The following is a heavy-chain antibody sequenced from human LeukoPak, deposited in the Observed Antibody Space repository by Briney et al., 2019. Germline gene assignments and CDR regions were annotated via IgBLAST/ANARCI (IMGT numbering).Heavy chain of an antibody. D-gene: IGHD6-19*01. CDR2: IYSSGSS. V-gene: IGHV4-59*11. J-gene: IGHJ4*02. CDR3: ARDRMGSGWYYFDY. CDR1: GGSISSHY. Sequence: SETLSLTCTVSGGSISSHYWNWIRQSPGKGLEWIGYIYSSGSSYYNPSFKSRVTISIDTSKNQFSLKLSSVTAADTAMYYCARDRMGSGWYYFDYWGQGTLVTVSS.